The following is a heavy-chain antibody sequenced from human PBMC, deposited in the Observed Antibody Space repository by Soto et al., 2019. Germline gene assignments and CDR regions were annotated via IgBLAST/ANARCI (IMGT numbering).Heavy chain of an antibody. Sequence: QVKLVQSGAEVKKPGASVKVSCEASGYPFVNYGISWVRQAPGHGLEWLGYISANDGETKYSQSFQGRITMPRDTSTSTVYIDLTSLTLDEPAVNYGARDGSDGHAVGFYYCDGMDVWGQGTLVSVS. CDR2: ISANDGET. V-gene: IGHV1-18*04. D-gene: IGHD1-1*01. CDR1: GYPFVNYG. CDR3: ARDGSDGHAVGFYYCDGMDV. J-gene: IGHJ6*02.